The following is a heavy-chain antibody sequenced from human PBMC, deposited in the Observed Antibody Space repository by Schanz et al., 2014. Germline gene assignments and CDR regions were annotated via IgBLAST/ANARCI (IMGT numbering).Heavy chain of an antibody. CDR2: ISGSGGST. CDR1: GFTLTSYA. D-gene: IGHD6-13*01. J-gene: IGHJ4*02. Sequence: EVQLVESGGGLVKPGGSLRLSCEASGFTLTSYALTWVRQAPGKGLEWVAGISGSGGSTDYADSVKGRFIIPRDNSKNTLYLQMNSLRAEDTAVYYCAKELRPGTERPRGNFDYWGQGTLVTVSS. V-gene: IGHV3-23*04. CDR3: AKELRPGTERPRGNFDY.